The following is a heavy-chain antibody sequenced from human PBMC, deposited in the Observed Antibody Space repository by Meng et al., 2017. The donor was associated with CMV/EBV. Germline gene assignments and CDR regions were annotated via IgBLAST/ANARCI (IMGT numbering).Heavy chain of an antibody. V-gene: IGHV1-69*01. CDR3: ARGGDSWYSDY. D-gene: IGHD1-26*01. J-gene: IGHJ4*02. CDR1: GATFSTFD. CDR2: IIPVYETA. Sequence: VKPPGTLLKACCITCGATFSTFDVVWVRQAPGEGLVWMGGIIPVYETAHYGERFKDRVTITADDSTTTAYMELSSLRADDTAMYFCARGGDSWYSDYWGQGTLVTVSS.